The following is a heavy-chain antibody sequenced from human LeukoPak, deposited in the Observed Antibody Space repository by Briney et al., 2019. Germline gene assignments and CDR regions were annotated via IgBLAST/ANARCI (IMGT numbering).Heavy chain of an antibody. CDR2: ISGTGNSI. Sequence: GGSLRLSCAASGFTFNNYAMIWVRQAAGKGLEWVSLISGTGNSIYYADSVKGRFTISRDNSKNTLYLQMNSLRAEDTAVYYCVKEPGNISAGYWGQGTLVTVSS. CDR3: VKEPGNISAGY. J-gene: IGHJ4*02. V-gene: IGHV3-23*01. CDR1: GFTFNNYA. D-gene: IGHD2/OR15-2a*01.